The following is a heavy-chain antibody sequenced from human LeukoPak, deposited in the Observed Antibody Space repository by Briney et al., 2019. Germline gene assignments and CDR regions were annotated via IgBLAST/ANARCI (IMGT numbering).Heavy chain of an antibody. D-gene: IGHD6-13*01. J-gene: IGHJ4*02. CDR3: AKGTLIAAAGYFDY. CDR2: ISYDGSNK. CDR1: GFTFSSYG. Sequence: GGSLRLSCAASGFTFSSYGMHWVRQAPGKGLEWVAVISYDGSNKYYADSVKGRFTISRDNSKNTLYLQMNSLRAEDTAVYYCAKGTLIAAAGYFDYWGQGTLVTVSS. V-gene: IGHV3-30*18.